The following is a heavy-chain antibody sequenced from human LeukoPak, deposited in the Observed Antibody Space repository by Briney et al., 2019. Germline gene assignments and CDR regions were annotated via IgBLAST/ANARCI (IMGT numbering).Heavy chain of an antibody. Sequence: PSETLSLTCTVSGGSISSGGYYWSWIRQPPGKGLEWIGYIYHSGSTYYNPSLKSRVTISVDRSKNQFSLKLSSVTAADTAVYYCARSFGELLYRFDPWGQGTLVTVSS. CDR1: GGSISSGGYY. J-gene: IGHJ5*02. D-gene: IGHD3-10*01. CDR2: IYHSGST. V-gene: IGHV4-30-2*01. CDR3: ARSFGELLYRFDP.